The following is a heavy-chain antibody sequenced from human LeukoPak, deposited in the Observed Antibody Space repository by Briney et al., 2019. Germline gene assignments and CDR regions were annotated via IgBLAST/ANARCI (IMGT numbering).Heavy chain of an antibody. J-gene: IGHJ5*02. CDR3: ARDRESSMVRGVIKRPNWFDP. Sequence: AASVKVSCKASGYTFTGYYMHWVRPAPGQGLEWMGWINPNSGGTNYAQKFQGRVTMTRDTSISTAYMELSRLRSDDTAVYYCARDRESSMVRGVIKRPNWFDPWGQGTLVTVSS. D-gene: IGHD3-10*01. CDR2: INPNSGGT. CDR1: GYTFTGYY. V-gene: IGHV1-2*02.